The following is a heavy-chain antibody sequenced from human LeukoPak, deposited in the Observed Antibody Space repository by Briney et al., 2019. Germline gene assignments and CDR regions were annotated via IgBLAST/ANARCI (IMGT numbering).Heavy chain of an antibody. CDR1: GYTFTSYA. V-gene: IGHV7-4-1*02. D-gene: IGHD2-2*01. Sequence: SSVKVSCKVSGYTFTSYAMNWVRQAPGQGLEWMGWINTNTGNPTYAQGFTGRFVFSLDTSVSTAYLQISSLKAEDTAVYYCARGGEKGYCSSTSCYSNWFDPWGQGTLVTVSS. CDR2: INTNTGNP. CDR3: ARGGEKGYCSSTSCYSNWFDP. J-gene: IGHJ5*02.